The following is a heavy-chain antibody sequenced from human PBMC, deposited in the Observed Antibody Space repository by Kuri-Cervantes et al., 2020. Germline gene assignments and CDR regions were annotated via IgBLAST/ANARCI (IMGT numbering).Heavy chain of an antibody. D-gene: IGHD3-22*01. CDR3: ARVVRSWLLRQNWFDP. Sequence: SLKISCAASGFTFSDYYMSWIRQAPGKGLEWVSYISSSGSTIYYADSVKGRFTISRDNAKNSLYLQMNGLRAEDTAVYYCARVVRSWLLRQNWFDPWGQGTLVTVSS. V-gene: IGHV3-11*01. CDR2: ISSSGSTI. J-gene: IGHJ5*02. CDR1: GFTFSDYY.